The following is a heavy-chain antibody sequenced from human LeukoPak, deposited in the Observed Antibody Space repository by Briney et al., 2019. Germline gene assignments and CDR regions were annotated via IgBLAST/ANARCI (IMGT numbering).Heavy chain of an antibody. Sequence: GGSLRLSCAVSGFAFSNAWMSWVRQAPGKGLEWVSSIGGSGGTTYYADSVQGRFTISRDNSKNTLYLQMNSLSTEDTAVYYCAKDLSWFGGSLATFGYWGQGTLATVSS. CDR1: GFAFSNAW. CDR3: AKDLSWFGGSLATFGY. J-gene: IGHJ4*02. V-gene: IGHV3-23*01. CDR2: IGGSGGTT. D-gene: IGHD3-10*01.